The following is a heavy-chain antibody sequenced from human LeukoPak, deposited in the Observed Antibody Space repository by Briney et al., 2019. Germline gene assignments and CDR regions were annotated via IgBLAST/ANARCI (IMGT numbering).Heavy chain of an antibody. V-gene: IGHV4-39*07. J-gene: IGHJ3*02. CDR1: GGSISTSNYY. CDR2: IFYSGST. CDR3: AKSNGSGLVDI. Sequence: PSETLSLTCTVSGGSISTSNYYWGWIRQPPGKVLGWIGNIFYSGSTYYSPSLRSRVTISLDTSRNQFSLKLNSVTAADTAVYYCAKSNGSGLVDIWGQGTMVTVSS. D-gene: IGHD3-10*01.